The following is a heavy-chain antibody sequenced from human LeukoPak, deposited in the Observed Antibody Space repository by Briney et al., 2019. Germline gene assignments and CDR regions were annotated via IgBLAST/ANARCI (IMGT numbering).Heavy chain of an antibody. CDR1: GFTFSSYA. J-gene: IGHJ4*02. V-gene: IGHV3-23*01. CDR2: ISSSGGGT. Sequence: GGSLRLSCAASGFTFSSYAMSWVRQAPGKGLEWVSAISSSGGGTYYADSVKGRFTISRDNSKNTLYLQMNSLRGEDTAVYYCARDRGGLGSVFDYWGQGTLVTVSS. CDR3: ARDRGGLGSVFDY. D-gene: IGHD3-10*01.